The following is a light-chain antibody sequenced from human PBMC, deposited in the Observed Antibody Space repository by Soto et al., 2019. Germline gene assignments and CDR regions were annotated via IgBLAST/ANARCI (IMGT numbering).Light chain of an antibody. CDR3: VTWDDSLNGVV. V-gene: IGLV1-44*01. Sequence: QLVLTQPPSASGTPGQRVTISCSGSTSNIGSNSVYWYQQLPGTAPKLLIYRNNQRPSGVPDRFSGSKSGTSASLAISGLQSEDEADYYCVTWDDSLNGVVFGGGTKVTVL. CDR1: TSNIGSNS. CDR2: RNN. J-gene: IGLJ2*01.